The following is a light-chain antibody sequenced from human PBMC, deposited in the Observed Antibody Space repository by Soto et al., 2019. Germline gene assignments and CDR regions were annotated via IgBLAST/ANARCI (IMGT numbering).Light chain of an antibody. CDR2: NNN. Sequence: QSVLTQPPSASGTPGQRVTISCFGSSSNIGSNTVNWYQQLPGSAPRLLIYNNNQRPSGVPDRFSGSKSGTSASLAISGLQSEDEADYYCGPWDDSLNGWVFGGGTQLTVL. CDR3: GPWDDSLNGWV. CDR1: SSNIGSNT. V-gene: IGLV1-44*01. J-gene: IGLJ3*02.